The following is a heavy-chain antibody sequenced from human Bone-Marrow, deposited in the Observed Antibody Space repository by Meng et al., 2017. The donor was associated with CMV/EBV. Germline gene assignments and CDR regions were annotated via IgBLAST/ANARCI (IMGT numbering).Heavy chain of an antibody. CDR2: INPNSGGT. Sequence: ASVKVSCKASGYTFTGYYMHWVRQAPGQGLEWMGWINPNSGGTNYAQKFQGRVTMTRDTSISTAYMELSRLRSDDTAVYYCARVPLRFLEWPTPPPVHYGMDVWGQGTTVTFSS. CDR1: GYTFTGYY. D-gene: IGHD3-3*01. J-gene: IGHJ6*02. CDR3: ARVPLRFLEWPTPPPVHYGMDV. V-gene: IGHV1-2*02.